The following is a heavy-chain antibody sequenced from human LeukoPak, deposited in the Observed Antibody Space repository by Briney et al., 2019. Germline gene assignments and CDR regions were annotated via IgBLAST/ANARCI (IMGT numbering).Heavy chain of an antibody. V-gene: IGHV4-61*02. CDR2: IYTSGST. CDR3: ARENVLRYFDWLFGSNLPTNYYYMDV. CDR1: GGSISSGSYY. Sequence: SETLSLTCTVSGGSISSGSYYWSWIRQPAGKGLEWIGRIYTSGSTNYNPSLKSRVTISVDTSKNQFSLKLSSVTAADTAVYYCARENVLRYFDWLFGSNLPTNYYYMDVWGKGTTVTISS. D-gene: IGHD3-9*01. J-gene: IGHJ6*03.